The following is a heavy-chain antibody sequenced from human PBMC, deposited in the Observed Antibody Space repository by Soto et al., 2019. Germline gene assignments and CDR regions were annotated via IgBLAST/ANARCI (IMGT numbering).Heavy chain of an antibody. D-gene: IGHD3-3*01. J-gene: IGHJ3*02. CDR1: GFTFSSYA. CDR3: ARDYDFWSGYRADAFDI. Sequence: PGGSLRLSCAASGFTFSSYAMIWARQAPGKGLEWVSVIGGDSGGIHYADSVKGRFTISRDNSKNTLYLQMNSLRAEDTAVYYCARDYDFWSGYRADAFDIWGQGTMVTVSS. CDR2: IGGDSGGI. V-gene: IGHV3-23*01.